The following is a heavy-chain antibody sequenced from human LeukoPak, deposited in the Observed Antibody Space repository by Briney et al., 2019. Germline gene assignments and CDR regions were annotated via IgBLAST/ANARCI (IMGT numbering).Heavy chain of an antibody. D-gene: IGHD2-15*01. CDR3: ARDKFCSDTGSCNIGVFDF. J-gene: IGHJ4*02. CDR2: INHRGSS. CDR1: GGSFSGYY. Sequence: SETLSLTCGAFGGSFSGYYWTWLRQPPGKGLGRIGQINHRGSSHYNPSLRSRVTISVDTSKTQFSLKLTSVTAADTAVYYCARDKFCSDTGSCNIGVFDFWGQGALVTVSS. V-gene: IGHV4-34*01.